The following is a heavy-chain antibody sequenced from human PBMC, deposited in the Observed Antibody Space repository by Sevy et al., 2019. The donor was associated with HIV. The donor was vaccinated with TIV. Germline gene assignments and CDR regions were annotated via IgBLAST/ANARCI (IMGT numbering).Heavy chain of an antibody. CDR2: ISSSGTPF. Sequence: GGSLRLSCAASGFDFSAYYMSWIRQAPGKGLEWISYISSSGTPFSYADSVKGRFTISRDNAKNSVYLQMNNLRAEDTAVYYCARDMGMNPLTGTWDTGLTFDSWGQGTLVTVSS. D-gene: IGHD7-27*01. CDR3: ARDMGMNPLTGTWDTGLTFDS. CDR1: GFDFSAYY. J-gene: IGHJ4*02. V-gene: IGHV3-11*01.